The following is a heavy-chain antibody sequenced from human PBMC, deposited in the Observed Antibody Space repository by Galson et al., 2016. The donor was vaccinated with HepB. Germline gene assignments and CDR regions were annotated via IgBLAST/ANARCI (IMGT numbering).Heavy chain of an antibody. CDR2: IFYSGRT. Sequence: SETLSLTCTVSGGSISNSRYTWGWIRQPPGKGLEWIGSIFYSGRTYYNPYLTSRLTISVDTSKTQFSLKLSSLTAAEKAVYYCARLGDCSRTGCYDPAVDSWGQGTLVTVSS. D-gene: IGHD2-2*01. J-gene: IGHJ4*02. CDR3: ARLGDCSRTGCYDPAVDS. V-gene: IGHV4-39*01. CDR1: GGSISNSRYT.